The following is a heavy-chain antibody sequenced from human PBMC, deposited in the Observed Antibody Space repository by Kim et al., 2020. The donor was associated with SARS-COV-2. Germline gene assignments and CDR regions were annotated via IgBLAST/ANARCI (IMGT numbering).Heavy chain of an antibody. J-gene: IGHJ3*02. Sequence: ESVKGRLHITTNNSKTTLYLQMNSLRAEDTAVYYCAKDQGITIFGDAFDIWGQGTMVTVSS. V-gene: IGHV3-23*01. CDR3: AKDQGITIFGDAFDI. D-gene: IGHD3-9*01.